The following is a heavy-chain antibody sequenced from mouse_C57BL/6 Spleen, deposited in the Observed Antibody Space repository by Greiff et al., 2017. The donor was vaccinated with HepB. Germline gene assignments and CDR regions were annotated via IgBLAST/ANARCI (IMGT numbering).Heavy chain of an antibody. Sequence: EVKLVESGGDLVKPGGSLKLSCAASGFTFSSYGMSWVRQTPDKRLEWVATISSGGSYTYYPDSVKGRFTISRDNAKNTLYLQMSSLKSEDTAMYYCARQSGNYSNYVHYFDYWGQGTTLTVSS. CDR3: ARQSGNYSNYVHYFDY. V-gene: IGHV5-6*02. J-gene: IGHJ2*01. CDR1: GFTFSSYG. CDR2: ISSGGSYT. D-gene: IGHD2-5*01.